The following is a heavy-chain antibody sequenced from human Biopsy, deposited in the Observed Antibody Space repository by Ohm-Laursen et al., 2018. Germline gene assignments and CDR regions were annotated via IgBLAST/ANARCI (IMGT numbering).Heavy chain of an antibody. J-gene: IGHJ6*02. CDR1: GFTFSSYA. Sequence: SLRLSCSASGFTFSSYAMNWVRQAPGKGLEWVGRIRNKANSYSVQYAASVKGRFTLSRDDSKNSVYLQMNSLKTEDTAVYYCARVPLDRAPIKDGMDVWGQGTTVTVSS. CDR3: ARVPLDRAPIKDGMDV. V-gene: IGHV3-72*01. D-gene: IGHD2-21*01. CDR2: IRNKANSYSV.